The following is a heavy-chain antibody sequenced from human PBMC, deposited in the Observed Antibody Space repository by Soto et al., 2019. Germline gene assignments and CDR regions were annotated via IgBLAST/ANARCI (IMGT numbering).Heavy chain of an antibody. CDR1: GFTFSDYY. J-gene: IGHJ4*02. CDR2: ISSTGNNI. D-gene: IGHD3-22*01. V-gene: IGHV3-11*01. Sequence: QVQLVESGGGLVQTSGSLRIACVASGFTFSDYYMSWVRQAPGKGLEGVSYISSTGNNIYYADSVKGRFTISRDNAKNAVYLQMNNLRAEDTALYFCAKMSSENYYDPVFSWGQGTLVTVSS. CDR3: AKMSSENYYDPVFS.